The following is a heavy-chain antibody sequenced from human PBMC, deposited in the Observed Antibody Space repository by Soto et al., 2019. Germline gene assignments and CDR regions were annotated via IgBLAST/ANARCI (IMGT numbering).Heavy chain of an antibody. CDR3: AKDRAFNYFYGMDV. D-gene: IGHD3-10*01. V-gene: IGHV3-23*01. J-gene: IGHJ6*02. Sequence: LRLSCRASGLAFGNYAMNWVRQVPGRGLEWVAGVSTNGRSTYYADSVRGRFTISRDNSKITVYLQMNSLRAEDTAVYYCAKDRAFNYFYGMDVWGQGTTVTVSS. CDR2: VSTNGRST. CDR1: GLAFGNYA.